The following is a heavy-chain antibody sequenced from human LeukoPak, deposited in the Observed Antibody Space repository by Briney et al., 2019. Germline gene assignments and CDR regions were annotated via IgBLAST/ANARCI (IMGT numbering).Heavy chain of an antibody. CDR3: AREANVDTGYFDY. CDR1: GFTFSSYG. V-gene: IGHV3-48*04. D-gene: IGHD5-18*01. Sequence: GGSLRLSCAVSGFTFSSYGMSWVRQAPGKGLEWVSYISSSGSTIYYADSVKGRFTISRDNAKNSLYLQMNSLRAEDTAVYYCAREANVDTGYFDYWGQGTLVTVSS. J-gene: IGHJ4*02. CDR2: ISSSGSTI.